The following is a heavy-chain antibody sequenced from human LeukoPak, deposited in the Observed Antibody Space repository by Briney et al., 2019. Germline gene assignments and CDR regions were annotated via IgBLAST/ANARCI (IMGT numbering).Heavy chain of an antibody. J-gene: IGHJ4*02. D-gene: IGHD3-16*01. CDR3: TRPDIPSYYESSSPSDY. Sequence: PGGSLRLSCAASGFTFSGSAMHWVRQASGKGPEWVGRIRSKANSYATAYAASVKGRFTISRDDSKNTAYLQMNSLKTEDTAVYYCTRPDIPSYYESSSPSDYWGQGTLVTVSS. CDR2: IRSKANSYAT. V-gene: IGHV3-73*01. CDR1: GFTFSGSA.